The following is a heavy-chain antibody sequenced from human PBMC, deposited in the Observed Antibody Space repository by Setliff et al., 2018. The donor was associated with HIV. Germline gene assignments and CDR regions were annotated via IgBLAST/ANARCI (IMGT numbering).Heavy chain of an antibody. D-gene: IGHD6-19*01. CDR1: GGSISSSTYY. V-gene: IGHV4-39*07. CDR3: ARERQWLERDYFDY. Sequence: PSETLSLTCTVSGGSISSSTYYWGWIRQPPGKGLEWIGSIYYSGKTNYNPSLKSRVTISIDTSKNQFSLKLSSVTAADTAVYYCARERQWLERDYFDYWGQGTLVTVSS. J-gene: IGHJ4*02. CDR2: IYYSGKT.